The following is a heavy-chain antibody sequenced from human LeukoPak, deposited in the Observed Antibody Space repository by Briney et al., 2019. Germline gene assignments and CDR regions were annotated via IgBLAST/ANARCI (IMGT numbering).Heavy chain of an antibody. Sequence: SETLSLTCTVSGGSISSYYWSWIRQPPGKGLEWIGYIYYSGSTNYNPSLKSRVTISEDTSKNQFSLKLSSVTAADTAVYYCARLYDYGDAFDIWGQGTMVTVSS. D-gene: IGHD4-17*01. J-gene: IGHJ3*02. CDR1: GGSISSYY. V-gene: IGHV4-59*08. CDR2: IYYSGST. CDR3: ARLYDYGDAFDI.